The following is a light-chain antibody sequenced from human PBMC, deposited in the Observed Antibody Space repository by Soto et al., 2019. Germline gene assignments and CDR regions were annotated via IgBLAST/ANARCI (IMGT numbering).Light chain of an antibody. J-gene: IGKJ1*01. CDR2: GAS. Sequence: EIVLTQSPGTLSLSPGERATLSCRASQSVSSSYLAWYQQKPGQASRLLIYGASSRATGIPDRFSGSGSGTDFSLTISRLEPEDFAVYYCQQYDTSLRTFGQGTKVEIK. CDR3: QQYDTSLRT. V-gene: IGKV3-20*01. CDR1: QSVSSSY.